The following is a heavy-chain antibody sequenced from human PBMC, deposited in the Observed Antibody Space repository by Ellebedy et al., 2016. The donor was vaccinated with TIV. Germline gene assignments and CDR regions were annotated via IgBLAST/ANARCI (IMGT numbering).Heavy chain of an antibody. CDR3: GRDGYSYSTDV. CDR1: GFSFSDSW. V-gene: IGHV3-7*01. J-gene: IGHJ6*02. CDR2: IHQDGSEK. Sequence: GESLKISCAASGFSFSDSWMSWVRQAPGKGLEWVANIHQDGSEKYYVDSVKGRFTISRDNAKDSLFLQMSSLRAEDTAVYYCGRDGYSYSTDVWGQGTTVTVSS.